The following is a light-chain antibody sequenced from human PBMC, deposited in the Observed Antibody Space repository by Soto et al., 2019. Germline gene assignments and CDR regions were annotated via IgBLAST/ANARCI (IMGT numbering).Light chain of an antibody. J-gene: IGKJ2*01. CDR1: QSVSNSY. CDR3: QHYGSSPKT. Sequence: EIVLTQSPGTLSLSPGERATLSCRASQSVSNSYLAWYQQKPGQAPRLLIYGASSRAASIPDRFSGSGAGTDFTLTISRLEPEDFAVYYCQHYGSSPKTFGQGTKLEIK. V-gene: IGKV3-20*01. CDR2: GAS.